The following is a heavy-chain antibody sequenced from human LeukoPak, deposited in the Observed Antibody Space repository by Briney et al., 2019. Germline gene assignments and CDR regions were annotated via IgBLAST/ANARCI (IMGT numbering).Heavy chain of an antibody. V-gene: IGHV4-34*01. J-gene: IGHJ4*02. Sequence: PSETLSLTCAVYGGSFSGYYWSWIRQPPGKGLEWIGEINHSGSTNYNPSLKSRVTISVDTSKNQFSLKLSSVTAADTAVYYCARGRLLGYSALGLYLDYWGQGTLVTVSS. CDR1: GGSFSGYY. CDR2: INHSGST. D-gene: IGHD3-22*01. CDR3: ARGRLLGYSALGLYLDY.